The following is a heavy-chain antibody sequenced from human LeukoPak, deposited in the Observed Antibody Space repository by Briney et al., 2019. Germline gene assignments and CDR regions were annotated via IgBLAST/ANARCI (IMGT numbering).Heavy chain of an antibody. CDR1: GYTFTSYY. Sequence: ASVKVSCKASGYTFTSYYMHWVRQAPGQGLEWMGIINPSGGSTSYAQKLQGRVTMTTDTSTSTAYMELRSLRSDDTAVYYCARDCITMVRGVISHYYYYYMDVWGKGTTVTISS. D-gene: IGHD3-10*01. CDR2: INPSGGST. CDR3: ARDCITMVRGVISHYYYYYMDV. J-gene: IGHJ6*03. V-gene: IGHV1-46*01.